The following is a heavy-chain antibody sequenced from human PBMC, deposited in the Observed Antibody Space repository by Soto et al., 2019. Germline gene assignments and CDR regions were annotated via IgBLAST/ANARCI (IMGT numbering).Heavy chain of an antibody. Sequence: QVQLQESGPGLVKPSQTLSLTCTVSGGSISSGGYYWSWIRQHPGKGLEWIGYIYYSGSTYYNPSLKSRVTISVDMSKNQFSLKLSSVTAADTAVYYCARVSVGLRWFDAFDIWGQGTMVTVSS. CDR1: GGSISSGGYY. CDR3: ARVSVGLRWFDAFDI. D-gene: IGHD5-12*01. J-gene: IGHJ3*02. V-gene: IGHV4-31*03. CDR2: IYYSGST.